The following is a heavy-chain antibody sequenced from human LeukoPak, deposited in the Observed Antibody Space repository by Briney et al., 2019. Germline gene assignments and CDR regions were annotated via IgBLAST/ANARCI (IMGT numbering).Heavy chain of an antibody. CDR2: INHSGST. Sequence: SETLSLTCAVYGGSFSGYYWSWIRQPPGKGLEWIGEINHSGSTNYNPSLRSRVTISVDTSKNQFSLKLSSVTAADTAVYYCARGYSYGSRFRYWGQGTLLTVSS. CDR1: GGSFSGYY. J-gene: IGHJ4*02. D-gene: IGHD5-18*01. V-gene: IGHV4-34*01. CDR3: ARGYSYGSRFRY.